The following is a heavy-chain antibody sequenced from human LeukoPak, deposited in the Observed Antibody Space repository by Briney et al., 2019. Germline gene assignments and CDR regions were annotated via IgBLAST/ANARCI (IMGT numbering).Heavy chain of an antibody. CDR1: GFTFSDYY. D-gene: IGHD6-6*01. Sequence: GGALRLFCAASGFTFSDYYMIWILQPPGKGREWGSYISSSGSTIYYADSVKHRFTISRYNAKNSLYLQMNSLRAEDTDVYYCARGRVQPDAFDIWGQGTMVTVSS. CDR2: ISSSGSTI. J-gene: IGHJ3*02. V-gene: IGHV3-11*04. CDR3: ARGRVQPDAFDI.